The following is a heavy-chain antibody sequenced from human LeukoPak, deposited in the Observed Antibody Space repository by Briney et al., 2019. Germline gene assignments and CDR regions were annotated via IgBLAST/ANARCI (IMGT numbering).Heavy chain of an antibody. CDR1: GFTFSDYY. CDR3: ARYSQLTADY. Sequence: GGSLRLSCAASGFTFSDYYMSWIRQAPGKGLEWASYISSSGSSKYYADSVKGRFTISRDNAKNSLYLQMNSLRAEDTAVYYCARYSQLTADYWGQGTLVTVSS. J-gene: IGHJ4*02. CDR2: ISSSGSSK. V-gene: IGHV3-11*04. D-gene: IGHD1-14*01.